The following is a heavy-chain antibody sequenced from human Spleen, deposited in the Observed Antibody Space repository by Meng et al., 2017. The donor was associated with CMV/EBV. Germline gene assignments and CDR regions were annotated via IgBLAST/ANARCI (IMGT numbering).Heavy chain of an antibody. V-gene: IGHV4-39*06. CDR3: ARETAAVSYNWFDP. J-gene: IGHJ5*02. CDR1: GGSISSSSYY. D-gene: IGHD6-13*01. Sequence: RRQLQESGPGLVKPSETLSLTCTVSGGSISSSSYYWGWIRQPPGKGLEWIGSIYYSGSTYYNPSLKSRVTISVDTSKNQFSLKLSSVTAADTAVYYCARETAAVSYNWFDPWGQGTLVTVSS. CDR2: IYYSGST.